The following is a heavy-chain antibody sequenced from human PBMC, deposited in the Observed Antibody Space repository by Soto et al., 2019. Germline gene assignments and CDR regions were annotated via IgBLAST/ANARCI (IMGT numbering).Heavy chain of an antibody. D-gene: IGHD3-3*01. J-gene: IGHJ6*02. V-gene: IGHV1-8*01. CDR3: ARGGGWSGYYRYYYYYGMDV. CDR1: GYTFTSYY. CDR2: MNPNSGNT. Sequence: ASVKVSCKASGYTFTSYYINWVRQATGQGLEWMGWMNPNSGNTGYAQKFQGRVTMTRNTSISTAYMELSSLRSEDTAVYYCARGGGWSGYYRYYYYYGMDVWGQGTTVTVSS.